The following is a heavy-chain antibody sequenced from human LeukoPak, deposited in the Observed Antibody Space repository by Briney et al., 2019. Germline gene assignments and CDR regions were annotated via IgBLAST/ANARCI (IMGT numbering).Heavy chain of an antibody. J-gene: IGHJ4*02. Sequence: SETLSLTCAVYGGSFSGYYWSWIRQPPGKGLEWIGKINHSGSTNYNPSLKSRVTISVDTSKNQFSLKLSSVTAADTAVYYCARGSGRYVLYQLLYREAYFDYWGQGTLVTVSS. CDR3: ARGSGRYVLYQLLYREAYFDY. V-gene: IGHV4-34*01. CDR1: GGSFSGYY. D-gene: IGHD2-2*02. CDR2: INHSGST.